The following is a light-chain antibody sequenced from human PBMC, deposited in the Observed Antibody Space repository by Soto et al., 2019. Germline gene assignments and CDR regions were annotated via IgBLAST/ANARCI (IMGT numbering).Light chain of an antibody. V-gene: IGLV2-14*01. CDR3: SSYTSSSTV. CDR1: SSDVGGYNY. J-gene: IGLJ1*01. Sequence: QSVLTQPASVSGSPGQSITISCTGTSSDVGGYNYVSWYQQHPGKAPKLMIYEVSNRPSGVSNRFSGSKSGNTASLTISGLQAEDEADYYYSSYTSSSTVFGTGTKVTVL. CDR2: EVS.